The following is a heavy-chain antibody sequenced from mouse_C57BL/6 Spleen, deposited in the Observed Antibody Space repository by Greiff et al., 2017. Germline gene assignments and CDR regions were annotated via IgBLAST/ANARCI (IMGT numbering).Heavy chain of an antibody. V-gene: IGHV5-4*01. CDR3: ARDGQLVYYFDY. CDR1: GFTFSSYA. D-gene: IGHD6-2*01. CDR2: ISDGGSYT. J-gene: IGHJ2*01. Sequence: EVQLQESGGGLVKPGGSLKLSCAASGFTFSSYAMSWVRQTPEKRLEWVATISDGGSYTYYPDNVKGRFTISRDNAKNNPYLQMSHLKSEDTAMYYCARDGQLVYYFDYWGQGTTLTVSS.